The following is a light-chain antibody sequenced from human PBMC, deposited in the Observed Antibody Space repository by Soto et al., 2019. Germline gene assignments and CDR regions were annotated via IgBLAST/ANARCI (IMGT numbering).Light chain of an antibody. Sequence: QSALTQPASVSGSPGQSIXISCTGTRSDVXXXXLVSWYQQHPGKAPKLMIYEDSKRPSGVSNRFSASKSGNTASLTISGLQAEDEADYYCCSYAGSSTLVFGGGTKVTVL. CDR3: CSYAGSSTLV. CDR1: RSDVXXXXL. J-gene: IGLJ2*01. CDR2: EDS. V-gene: IGLV2-23*01.